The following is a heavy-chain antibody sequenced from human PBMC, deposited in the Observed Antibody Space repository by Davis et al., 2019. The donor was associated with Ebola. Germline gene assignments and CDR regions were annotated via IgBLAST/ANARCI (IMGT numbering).Heavy chain of an antibody. CDR2: ISGSGGST. J-gene: IGHJ4*02. Sequence: GESLKISCETSGFIFRNYVMSWVRQAPGKGLEWVSVISGSGGSTYYADSVKGRFTISRDNSKNTLYLQMNSLRAEDTAVYYCAKIQLLWFGELAYWGQGTLVTVSS. V-gene: IGHV3-23*01. D-gene: IGHD3-10*01. CDR1: GFIFRNYV. CDR3: AKIQLLWFGELAY.